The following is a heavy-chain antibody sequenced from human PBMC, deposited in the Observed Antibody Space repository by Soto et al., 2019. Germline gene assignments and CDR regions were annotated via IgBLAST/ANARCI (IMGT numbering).Heavy chain of an antibody. D-gene: IGHD2-2*01. CDR3: ARGRDIVVVPAYYYYYGMDV. CDR1: GGSFSGYD. CDR2: INHSGSS. V-gene: IGHV4-34*01. J-gene: IGHJ6*02. Sequence: SETLSLTCAVYGGSFSGYDWTWIRQPPGTGLEWIGEINHSGSSNYNPSLKSRVTISVDTSKNQFSLKLTSVTAADTAVYYFARGRDIVVVPAYYYYYGMDVWGQGTTVTVSS.